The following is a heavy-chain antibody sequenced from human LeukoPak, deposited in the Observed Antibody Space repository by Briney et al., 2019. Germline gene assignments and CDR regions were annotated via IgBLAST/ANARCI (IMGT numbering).Heavy chain of an antibody. CDR1: GFTFNNYA. CDR3: AKRAAAGPDHCFDP. D-gene: IGHD6-13*01. Sequence: PGLSLRLSCAASGFTFNNYAMSWVRQGPGKGLQWVSSISASGCTTYYADSVKGRFTISTDNSENTVYLQMNSLRVEATAFYYCAKRAAAGPDHCFDPWGKGTLVTVSS. J-gene: IGHJ5*02. V-gene: IGHV3-23*01. CDR2: ISASGCTT.